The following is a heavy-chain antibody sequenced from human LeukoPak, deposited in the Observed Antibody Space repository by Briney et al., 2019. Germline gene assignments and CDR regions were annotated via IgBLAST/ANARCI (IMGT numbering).Heavy chain of an antibody. CDR2: IYYSGST. CDR3: ARVEYSYGSTTFDY. V-gene: IGHV4-30-4*01. D-gene: IGHD5-18*01. J-gene: IGHJ4*02. Sequence: SETLSLTCTVSGGSISSGDYYWSWIRQPPGKGLEWIGYIYYSGSTYYNPSLKSRVTISVDTSKNQFSLKLSSVTAADTAVYYYARVEYSYGSTTFDYWGQGTLVTVSS. CDR1: GGSISSGDYY.